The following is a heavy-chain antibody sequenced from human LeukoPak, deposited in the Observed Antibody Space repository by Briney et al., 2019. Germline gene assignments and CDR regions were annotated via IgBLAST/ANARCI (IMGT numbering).Heavy chain of an antibody. CDR2: ITGSGSTR. Sequence: GGSLRFSCAASGITFSNYAMSWVRQAPGKGLEWVSGITGSGSTRYYADSVKGRFAISRDNSKNTLYLQMNSLGAEDTAVYYCAKDRGPNLGYFDYWGQGTLVTVSP. D-gene: IGHD1-14*01. CDR1: GITFSNYA. J-gene: IGHJ4*02. CDR3: AKDRGPNLGYFDY. V-gene: IGHV3-23*01.